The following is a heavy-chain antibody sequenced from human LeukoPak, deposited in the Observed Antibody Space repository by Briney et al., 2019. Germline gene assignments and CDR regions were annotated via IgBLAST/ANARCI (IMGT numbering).Heavy chain of an antibody. J-gene: IGHJ4*02. D-gene: IGHD6-6*01. CDR3: ARGSSFHNY. CDR1: GFIFEDYG. V-gene: IGHV3-20*04. CDR2: INGNGGSR. Sequence: GGSLRLSCAASGFIFEDYGMTWVRQAPGKGLEWVSGINGNGGSRGYAASVKGRFTISRDNANNSLYLQMNSLRAEDTALCYCARGSSFHNYWGQGTLVTVSS.